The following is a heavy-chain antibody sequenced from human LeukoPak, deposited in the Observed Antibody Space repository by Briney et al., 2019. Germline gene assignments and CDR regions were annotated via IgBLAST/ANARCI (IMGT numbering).Heavy chain of an antibody. Sequence: GVSLRLSCAASGFTFSSYEMNWVRQAPGKGLEWVSYISSSGDSIYYADSMKGRSTISRDNAKNAVYLEMSSLRDEDTAVYYCARDRLERRLDAFDIWGQGTVITVSS. V-gene: IGHV3-48*03. J-gene: IGHJ3*02. CDR2: ISSSGDSI. D-gene: IGHD1-1*01. CDR1: GFTFSSYE. CDR3: ARDRLERRLDAFDI.